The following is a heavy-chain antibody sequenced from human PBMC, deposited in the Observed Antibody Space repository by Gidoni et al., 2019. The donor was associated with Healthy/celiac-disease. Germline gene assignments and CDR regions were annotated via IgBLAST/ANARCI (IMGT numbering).Heavy chain of an antibody. CDR2: SEPSDSYT. CDR1: GSSFTSYW. CDR3: ARLGGWYDWFDP. Sequence: DVQLVQSGAEVKKPGESLRISCTGSGSSFTSYWISWVRQMPGKGLEWMGRSEPSDSYTNYSPALQGHGTISADKSISTADLQWSSLKAADTAMYYCARLGGWYDWFDPWGQGTLVTVSS. V-gene: IGHV5-10-1*03. D-gene: IGHD6-19*01. J-gene: IGHJ5*02.